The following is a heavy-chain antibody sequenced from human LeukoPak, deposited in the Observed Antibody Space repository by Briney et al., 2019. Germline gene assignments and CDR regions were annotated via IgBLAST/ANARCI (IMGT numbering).Heavy chain of an antibody. CDR1: GGSISSGDYY. J-gene: IGHJ6*02. CDR2: IYYSGST. V-gene: IGHV4-30-4*01. Sequence: SQTLSLTCTVSGGSISSGDYYWSWIRQPPGTGLEWIGYIYYSGSTYYNPSLKSRVTISVDTSKNQFSLKLSSVTAADTAVYYCARGRFPPPYYYYGMDVWGQGTTVTVSS. CDR3: ARGRFPPPYYYYGMDV.